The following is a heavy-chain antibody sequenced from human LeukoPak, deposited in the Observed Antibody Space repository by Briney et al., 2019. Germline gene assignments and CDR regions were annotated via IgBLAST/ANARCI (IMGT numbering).Heavy chain of an antibody. V-gene: IGHV1-2*02. CDR3: AREDYDFWSGYRLATDY. CDR2: INPNSGGT. Sequence: GASVKVSCKASGYTFTGYYMHWVRQAPGQGLEWMGWINPNSGGTNYAQKFQGRVTMTRDTSISTAYMELSRLRSDDTAVYYCAREDYDFWSGYRLATDYWGQGTLVTVPS. D-gene: IGHD3-3*01. J-gene: IGHJ4*02. CDR1: GYTFTGYY.